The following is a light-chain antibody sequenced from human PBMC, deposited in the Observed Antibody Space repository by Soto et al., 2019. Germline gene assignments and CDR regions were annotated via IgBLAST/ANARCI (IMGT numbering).Light chain of an antibody. CDR2: STN. CDR3: VLYMGSGISV. CDR1: SGSVSTSYY. V-gene: IGLV8-61*01. Sequence: QTVVTQEPSFSVSPGGTVTLTCGLSSGSVSTSYYPSWYQQTPGQAPRTLIYSTNTRSSGVPGRFSGSILGNKAALTITGAQADDESDYYCVLYMGSGISVFGGGTTLTVL. J-gene: IGLJ3*02.